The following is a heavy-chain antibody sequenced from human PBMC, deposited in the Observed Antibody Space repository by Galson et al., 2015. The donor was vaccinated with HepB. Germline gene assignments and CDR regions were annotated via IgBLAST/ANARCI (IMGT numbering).Heavy chain of an antibody. CDR1: GGTFSSYT. J-gene: IGHJ4*02. CDR2: IIPILGIA. V-gene: IGHV1-69*04. D-gene: IGHD5-12*01. CDR3: ARDLNMVATVSNY. Sequence: SVKVSCKASGGTFSSYTISWVRQAPGQGLEWMGRIIPILGIANYAQKFQGRVTITADKSTSTAYMELSSLRSEDTAVYYCARDLNMVATVSNYWGQGTLVTVSS.